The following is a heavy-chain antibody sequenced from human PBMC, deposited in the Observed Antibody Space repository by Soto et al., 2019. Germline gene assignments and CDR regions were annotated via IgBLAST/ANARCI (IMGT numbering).Heavy chain of an antibody. CDR1: GYSVSTYSAA. CDR3: ARAWGSGWYLDH. D-gene: IGHD6-19*01. J-gene: IGHJ5*02. Sequence: QVQLQQSGPGLLKPSQTLSLTCDVSGYSVSTYSAAWNWIRQSPSRGLEWLGRTYFNSKWYNDYAVSVESRITINPDTSKNQFSLQLTSVTAEDTAVYFCARAWGSGWYLDHWGQETLVTVSS. CDR2: TYFNSKWYN. V-gene: IGHV6-1*01.